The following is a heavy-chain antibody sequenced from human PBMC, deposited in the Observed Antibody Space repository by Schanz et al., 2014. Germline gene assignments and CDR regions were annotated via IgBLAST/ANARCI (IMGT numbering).Heavy chain of an antibody. V-gene: IGHV1-46*03. CDR1: GYTFTSYF. D-gene: IGHD4-17*01. CDR3: ARTIAYGGSSGYFDY. J-gene: IGHJ4*02. Sequence: QVQLVQSGAEVKKPGASLKVSCKASGYTFTSYFIHWVRQAPGQGLEWMGIINLYGGSTNYAQKFQGRVTVTRDTSTSTVYMELNSLRSEDTAVYYCARTIAYGGSSGYFDYWGQGTLVNVSS. CDR2: INLYGGST.